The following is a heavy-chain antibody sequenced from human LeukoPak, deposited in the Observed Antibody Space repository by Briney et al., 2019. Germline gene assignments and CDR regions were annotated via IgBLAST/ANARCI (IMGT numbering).Heavy chain of an antibody. CDR2: INPNSGGT. CDR1: GYTFTGYY. D-gene: IGHD2-15*01. J-gene: IGHJ5*02. CDR3: ARGGNCSGGSCYSHWFDP. Sequence: ASVKVSCKASGYTFTGYYMHWVRQAPGQGLEWMGWINPNSGGTNYARKFQGRVTMTRDTSISTTYMELSRLGSDDTAVYYCARGGNCSGGSCYSHWFDPWGQGTLVTVSS. V-gene: IGHV1-2*02.